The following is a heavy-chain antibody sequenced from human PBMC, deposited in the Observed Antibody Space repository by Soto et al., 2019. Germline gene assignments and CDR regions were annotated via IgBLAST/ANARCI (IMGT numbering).Heavy chain of an antibody. CDR3: ARPKNWKLLQLDY. D-gene: IGHD1-26*01. CDR1: GGSFSGYY. Sequence: PSETLSLTCAVYGGSFSGYYWIWIRQPPVNGLEFIGEINHILSTNYNPSLKSRFTISLYTSKNHFSLKLSSLTAADTAVYYCARPKNWKLLQLDYWGQGTLVTVSS. J-gene: IGHJ4*02. CDR2: INHILST. V-gene: IGHV4-34*01.